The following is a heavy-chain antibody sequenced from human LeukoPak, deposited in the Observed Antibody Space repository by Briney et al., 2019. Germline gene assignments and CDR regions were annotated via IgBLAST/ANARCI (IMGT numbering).Heavy chain of an antibody. CDR2: IYYSGST. J-gene: IGHJ4*02. CDR3: ARQSSGWIDY. Sequence: PSETLSLACTVSGGSISSYYWSWIRQPPGKGLEWIGDIYYSGSTNYNPSLKSRVTISVDTSKNQFSLKLSSVTAADTAVYYCARQSSGWIDYWGQGTLVTVSS. V-gene: IGHV4-59*08. CDR1: GGSISSYY. D-gene: IGHD6-19*01.